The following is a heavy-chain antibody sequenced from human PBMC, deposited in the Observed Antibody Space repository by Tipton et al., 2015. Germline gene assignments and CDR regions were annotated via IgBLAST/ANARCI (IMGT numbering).Heavy chain of an antibody. V-gene: IGHV3-9*01. J-gene: IGHJ4*02. D-gene: IGHD5-12*01. Sequence: SLRLSCAASGFTFDDYAMHWVRQAPGKGLEWVSGISWNSGSIGYADSVKGRFTFFRDNAKNSLHLQLNNLRAEDTAVYYCARSGGYGWDFWGQGTLVTVSS. CDR1: GFTFDDYA. CDR2: ISWNSGSI. CDR3: ARSGGYGWDF.